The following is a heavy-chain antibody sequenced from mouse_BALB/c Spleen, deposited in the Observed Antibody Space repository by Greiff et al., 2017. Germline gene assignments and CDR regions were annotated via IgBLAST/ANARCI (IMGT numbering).Heavy chain of an antibody. J-gene: IGHJ2*01. CDR3: ARDLSYYYGSSYVYFDY. D-gene: IGHD1-1*01. CDR2: ISYDGSN. V-gene: IGHV3-6*02. CDR1: GYSITSGYY. Sequence: ESGPGLVKPSQSLSLTCSVTGYSITSGYYWNWIRQFPGNKLEWMGYISYDGSNNYNPSLKNRISITRDTSKNQFFLKLNSVTTEDTATYYCARDLSYYYGSSYVYFDYWGQGTTLTVSS.